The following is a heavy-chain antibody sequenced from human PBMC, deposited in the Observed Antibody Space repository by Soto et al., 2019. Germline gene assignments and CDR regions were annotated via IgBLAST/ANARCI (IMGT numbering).Heavy chain of an antibody. Sequence: GGSLRLSCAASGFTFDDYAMHWVRQAPGKGLEWVSGISWNSGSIGYADSVKGRFTISRDNAKNSLYLQMNSLRAEDTALYYCAKDSEYSSSGLFDYWGQGTLVTVSS. J-gene: IGHJ4*02. CDR1: GFTFDDYA. D-gene: IGHD6-6*01. CDR3: AKDSEYSSSGLFDY. V-gene: IGHV3-9*01. CDR2: ISWNSGSI.